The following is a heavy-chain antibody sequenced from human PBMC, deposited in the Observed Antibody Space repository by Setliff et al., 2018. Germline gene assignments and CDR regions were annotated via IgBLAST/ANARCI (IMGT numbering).Heavy chain of an antibody. CDR2: ISGSGGST. D-gene: IGHD1-26*01. V-gene: IGHV3-23*01. Sequence: PSETLSLTCTVSGGSISSSSYYWGWIRQPPGKGLEWVSAISGSGGSTYYADSVKGRFTISRDNSKNTLYLQMNSLRAEDTAVYYCARDWAPFGSYYPRLPFDFWGQGTMVTVSS. J-gene: IGHJ3*01. CDR3: ARDWAPFGSYYPRLPFDF. CDR1: GGSISSSSYY.